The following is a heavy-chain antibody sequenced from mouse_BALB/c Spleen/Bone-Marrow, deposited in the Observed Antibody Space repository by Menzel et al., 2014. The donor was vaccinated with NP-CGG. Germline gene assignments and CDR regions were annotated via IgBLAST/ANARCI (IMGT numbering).Heavy chain of an antibody. V-gene: IGHV1-37*01. CDR3: ARRWSGAMDY. Sequence: VQLQQSGPELVKPGASIKISCKASGYSFTACFIHWIKQSHVKSLEWIGRINPYNGATTYNQNFNDKASLTVDKSSSTAYMELHSLTSEDSAVYYCARRWSGAMDYWGQGTSVTVSS. J-gene: IGHJ4*01. D-gene: IGHD2-3*01. CDR2: INPYNGAT. CDR1: GYSFTACF.